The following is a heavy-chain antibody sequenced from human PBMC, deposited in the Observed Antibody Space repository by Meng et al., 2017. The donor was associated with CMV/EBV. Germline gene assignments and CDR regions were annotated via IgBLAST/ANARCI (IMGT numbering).Heavy chain of an antibody. CDR1: GFTVSSNY. CDR2: ISSSSSYI. D-gene: IGHD3-22*01. J-gene: IGHJ6*02. V-gene: IGHV3-21*01. Sequence: GGSLRLSCAASGFTVSSNYMSWVRQAPGKGLEWVSSISSSSSYIYYADSVKGRFTISRDNAKNSLYLQMNSLRAEDTAVYYCARAAPYYYDKYGMDVWGQGTTVTVSS. CDR3: ARAAPYYYDKYGMDV.